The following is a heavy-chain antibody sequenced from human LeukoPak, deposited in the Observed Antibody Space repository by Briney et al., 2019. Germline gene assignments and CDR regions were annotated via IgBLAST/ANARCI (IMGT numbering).Heavy chain of an antibody. V-gene: IGHV4-39*07. CDR1: GGSISSSSYY. D-gene: IGHD1-7*01. J-gene: IGHJ5*02. Sequence: SETLSLTCTVSGGSISSSSYYWGWIRQPPGKGLEWIGYIYHSGSTYYNPSLKSRVTISVDRSKNQFSLKLSSVTAADTAVYYCARARLKLFDPWGQGTLVTVSS. CDR3: ARARLKLFDP. CDR2: IYHSGST.